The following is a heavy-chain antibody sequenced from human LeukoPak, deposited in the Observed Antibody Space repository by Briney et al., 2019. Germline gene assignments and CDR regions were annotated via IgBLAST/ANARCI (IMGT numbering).Heavy chain of an antibody. CDR2: INPNSGGT. Sequence: ASVKVSFTASGYTFTVYYMHWVRQAPGQGVEWMGWINPNSGGTNYAQKFQGRVTITRDTSISTAYMELSRLRSDDTAVYYCARGGSHKLSSYDYWGQGTLVTVSS. CDR3: ARGGSHKLSSYDY. D-gene: IGHD1-26*01. CDR1: GYTFTVYY. V-gene: IGHV1-2*02. J-gene: IGHJ4*02.